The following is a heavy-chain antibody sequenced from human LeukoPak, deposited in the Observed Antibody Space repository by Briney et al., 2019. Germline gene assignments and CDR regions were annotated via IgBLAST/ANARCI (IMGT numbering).Heavy chain of an antibody. CDR2: ISSSSSYI. CDR3: ARDGTAVGINYDY. CDR1: GFTFSSYN. Sequence: GGSLRLSCAASGFTFSSYNMNWVRQAPGKGLEWVSSISSSSSYIYYADSVRGRFTISRDNAKNSLYLQMNSLRAEDTAVYYCARDGTAVGINYDYWGQGTLVTVSS. V-gene: IGHV3-21*04. D-gene: IGHD6-13*01. J-gene: IGHJ4*02.